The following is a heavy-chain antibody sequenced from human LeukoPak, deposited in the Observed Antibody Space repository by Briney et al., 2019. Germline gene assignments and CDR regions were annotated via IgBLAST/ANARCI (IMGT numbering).Heavy chain of an antibody. CDR1: GFTFGTHW. Sequence: PGGSLRLSCTVSGFTFGTHWMSWVRQAPGKGLEWVANIKEDGSEKHYLDSVKGRLTISRDNAKNSLDLQMNSLRVEDTAMYYCARSGGGLQFSYWGQGTLVTVSS. J-gene: IGHJ4*02. CDR2: IKEDGSEK. V-gene: IGHV3-7*04. D-gene: IGHD5-24*01. CDR3: ARSGGGLQFSY.